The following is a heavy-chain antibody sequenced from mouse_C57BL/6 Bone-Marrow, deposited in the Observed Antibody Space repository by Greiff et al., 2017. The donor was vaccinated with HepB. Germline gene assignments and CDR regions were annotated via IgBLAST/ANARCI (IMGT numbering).Heavy chain of an antibody. CDR2: IWSGGST. Sequence: VKLVESGPGLVQPSQSLSITCTVSAFSLTSYGVHWVRQSPGKGLEWLGVIWSGGSTDYNAAFISRLSISKDNSKSQVFFKMNSLQAYDTAIYYCARNGYYGRGYYAMDYWGQGTSVTVSS. D-gene: IGHD1-2*01. V-gene: IGHV2-2*01. J-gene: IGHJ4*01. CDR1: AFSLTSYG. CDR3: ARNGYYGRGYYAMDY.